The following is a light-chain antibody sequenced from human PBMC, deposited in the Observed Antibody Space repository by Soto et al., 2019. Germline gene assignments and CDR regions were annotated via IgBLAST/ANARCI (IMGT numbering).Light chain of an antibody. V-gene: IGKV3D-15*01. CDR1: QTVISN. J-gene: IGKJ1*01. CDR3: HQYYNRPPWT. CDR2: GAS. Sequence: EIVMTPSPATPSVSPGGKATLSFKASQTVISNLAWYQQKPGQAPRLLIYGASNRATGIPDRFRGSRSGTDFTLTISSLQPEDSATYYCHQYYNRPPWTFGQGTKVDIK.